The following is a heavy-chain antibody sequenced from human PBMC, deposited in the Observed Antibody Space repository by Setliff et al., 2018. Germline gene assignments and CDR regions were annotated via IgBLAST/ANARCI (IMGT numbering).Heavy chain of an antibody. J-gene: IGHJ5*02. D-gene: IGHD5-12*01. Sequence: ASVKVSCKASGYSFSDYDINWVRQAPGQGLEWMGWMNAHSGNSGCAQKFQGRVTMTRDTSISTAYMELNSLQYEDTAVYYCARGKWFRLDKSAWSDWFDPWGQGTLVTVSS. V-gene: IGHV1-8*01. CDR1: GYSFSDYD. CDR3: ARGKWFRLDKSAWSDWFDP. CDR2: MNAHSGNS.